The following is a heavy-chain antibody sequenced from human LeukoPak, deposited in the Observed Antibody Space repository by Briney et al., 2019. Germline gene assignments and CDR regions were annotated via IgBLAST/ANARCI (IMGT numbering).Heavy chain of an antibody. J-gene: IGHJ3*02. Sequence: GDSLKISCKDSGGYWIGWVRQMPGKGLEWMGIIYPGGSDIRYSASFQGQVTISADGSISTAYLQWSSLKASDTAMYYCARCSTCARSSGYYDAFDIWGQGTMVTVSS. CDR1: GGYW. CDR3: ARCSTCARSSGYYDAFDI. CDR2: IYPGGSDI. D-gene: IGHD3-22*01. V-gene: IGHV5-51*01.